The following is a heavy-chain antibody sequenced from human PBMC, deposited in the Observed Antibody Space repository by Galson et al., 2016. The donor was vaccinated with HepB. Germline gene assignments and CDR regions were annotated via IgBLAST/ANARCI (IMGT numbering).Heavy chain of an antibody. J-gene: IGHJ4*02. Sequence: QSGAEVKKPGASLKISCKASGYSFSIFWIAWVRQMPGKGLEWLGIIYPGDSETRYSPSFQGQVTFSVDKSTSAAYLSWSSLKASDSGTYYCARHGYWGDSGCRDLDSWGQGTLVTVSS. CDR1: GYSFSIFW. CDR2: IYPGDSET. V-gene: IGHV5-51*01. CDR3: ARHGYWGDSGCRDLDS. D-gene: IGHD2-15*01.